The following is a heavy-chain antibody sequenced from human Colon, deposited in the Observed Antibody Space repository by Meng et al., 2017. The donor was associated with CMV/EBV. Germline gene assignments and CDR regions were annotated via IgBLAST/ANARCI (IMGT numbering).Heavy chain of an antibody. J-gene: IGHJ6*02. Sequence: SETLSLTCTVSGYSISSGYYWGWIRQPPGKGLEWIVSIYHSGSTYYNPSLKSRVTISVDTSKNQFSLKLSSVTAADTAVYYCARVGFRFADYYDSSGLKEGMDVWGQGTTVTVSS. CDR1: GYSISSGYY. V-gene: IGHV4-38-2*02. CDR3: ARVGFRFADYYDSSGLKEGMDV. D-gene: IGHD3-22*01. CDR2: IYHSGST.